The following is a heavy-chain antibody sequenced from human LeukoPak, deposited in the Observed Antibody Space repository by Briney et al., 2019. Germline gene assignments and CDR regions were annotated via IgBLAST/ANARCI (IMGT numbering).Heavy chain of an antibody. CDR2: INHSGST. J-gene: IGHJ4*02. CDR3: ARGPHTGVNYYDSSGYYY. Sequence: PSETMSLTCAVYGGSFSGYYWSWIRQPPGKGLEWIGEINHSGSTNYNPSLKSRVTISVDTSKNQFSLKLSSVTAADTAVYYCARGPHTGVNYYDSSGYYYWGQGTLVTVSS. D-gene: IGHD3-22*01. V-gene: IGHV4-34*01. CDR1: GGSFSGYY.